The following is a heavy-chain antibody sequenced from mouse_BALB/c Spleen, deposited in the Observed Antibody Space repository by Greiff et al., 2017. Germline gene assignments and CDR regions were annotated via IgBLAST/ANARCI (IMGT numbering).Heavy chain of an antibody. V-gene: IGHV3-8*02. CDR1: GDSFTSGY. D-gene: IGHD2-14*01. CDR3: ARRDYRDDGYYFDY. Sequence: EVQLQESGPSLVKPSQTLSLTCSVTGDSFTSGYWNWIRKFPGNKLEYMGYISYSGSTYYNPSLKSRISITRDTSKNPYYLQLNSVTTEDTATYYCARRDYRDDGYYFDYWGQGTTLTVSS. CDR2: ISYSGST. J-gene: IGHJ2*01.